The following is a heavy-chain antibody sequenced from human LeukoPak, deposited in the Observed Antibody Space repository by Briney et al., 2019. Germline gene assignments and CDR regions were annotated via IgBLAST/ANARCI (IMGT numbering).Heavy chain of an antibody. D-gene: IGHD2-2*01. CDR2: ISYDGSNK. Sequence: GRSPRLSCAASGFTFSSYGMHWVRQAPGKGLEWVAVISYDGSNKYYADSAKGRFTISRDNSKNTLYLQMNSLRAEDTAVYYCAKDIVVVPAATEYYGMDVWGQGTTVTVSS. CDR3: AKDIVVVPAATEYYGMDV. V-gene: IGHV3-30*18. CDR1: GFTFSSYG. J-gene: IGHJ6*02.